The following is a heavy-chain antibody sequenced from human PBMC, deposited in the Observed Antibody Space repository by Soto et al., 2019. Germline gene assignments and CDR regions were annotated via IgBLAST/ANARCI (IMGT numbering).Heavy chain of an antibody. V-gene: IGHV3-30*18. CDR1: GFTFRSFG. J-gene: IGHJ6*02. CDR3: AKDAGQQLVLNYGMDD. D-gene: IGHD6-13*01. Sequence: QVQLVESGGGVIQPGTSLSLSCGSSGFTFRSFGMYWVRQAPGKGLEWVAVVSYDGNHIYYADSVKGRFTVSRDNAKNMLYLQMNSLRGEDTAVYYCAKDAGQQLVLNYGMDDWGQGTTVTVSS. CDR2: VSYDGNHI.